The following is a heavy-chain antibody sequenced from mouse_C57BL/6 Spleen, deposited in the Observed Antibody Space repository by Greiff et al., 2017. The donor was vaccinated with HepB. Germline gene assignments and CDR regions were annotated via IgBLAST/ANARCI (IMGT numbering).Heavy chain of an antibody. CDR3: ASDRRVRHFNY. CDR2: ISDGGCYT. Sequence: VQLVESGGGLVKPGGSLKHSCAASGFTFSSYAMSWVRPTPEKRLEWVATISDGGCYTYSPDNVKGRFTNSRNNAKNSLYLQMSHLKSADKVMYCCASDRRVRHFNYWGQGTTLTVSS. J-gene: IGHJ2*01. CDR1: GFTFSSYA. V-gene: IGHV5-4*01. D-gene: IGHD2-14*01.